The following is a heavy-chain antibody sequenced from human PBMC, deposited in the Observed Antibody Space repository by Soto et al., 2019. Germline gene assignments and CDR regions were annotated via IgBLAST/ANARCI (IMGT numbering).Heavy chain of an antibody. CDR1: GFTFSSYS. D-gene: IGHD2-15*01. CDR2: ISSSSSYI. Sequence: GGSLRLSCAASGFTFSSYSMNWVRQAPGKGLEWVSSISSSSSYIYYADSVKGRFTISRDNAKNSLYLQMNSLRAEDTAVYYCARDLSYCSGGSCYPFPFDYWGQGTLVTVSS. CDR3: ARDLSYCSGGSCYPFPFDY. J-gene: IGHJ4*02. V-gene: IGHV3-21*01.